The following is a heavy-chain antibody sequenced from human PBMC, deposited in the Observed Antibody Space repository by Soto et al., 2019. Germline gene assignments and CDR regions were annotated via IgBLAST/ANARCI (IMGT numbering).Heavy chain of an antibody. Sequence: EVQLLESGGGLIQPGGSLRLSCAASGFTFNSYAMTWVRQAPGKGLEWVSIISSSGDGTYYVDSVKGRFTISRDNSRNTLNLQMNSLRAEDTAVYYCAKHAEFWSWGMAVWGQGTTVTVSS. V-gene: IGHV3-23*01. CDR2: ISSSGDGT. CDR1: GFTFNSYA. CDR3: AKHAEFWSWGMAV. D-gene: IGHD3-3*01. J-gene: IGHJ6*02.